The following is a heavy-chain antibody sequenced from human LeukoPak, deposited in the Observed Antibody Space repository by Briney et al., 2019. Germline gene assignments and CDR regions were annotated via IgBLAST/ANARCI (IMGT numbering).Heavy chain of an antibody. CDR3: ARRNHSSGWYEAYDY. V-gene: IGHV1-8*01. CDR1: GYTFTSYD. CDR2: MNPNSGNT. J-gene: IGHJ4*02. Sequence: GASVKVSCKASGYTFTSYDISWVRQATGQGLEWMGWMNPNSGNTGYVQKFQGRVTMTRNTSISTAYMELSSLRSEDTAVYYCARRNHSSGWYEAYDYWGQGTLVTVSS. D-gene: IGHD6-19*01.